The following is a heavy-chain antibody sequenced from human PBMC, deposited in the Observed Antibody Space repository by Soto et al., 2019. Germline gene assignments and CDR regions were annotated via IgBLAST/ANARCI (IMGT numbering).Heavy chain of an antibody. CDR1: GGSISSGDYY. Sequence: PSETLSLTCTVSGGSISSGDYYWSWIRQPPGKGLEWIGYIYYSGSTYYNPSLKSRVTISVDTSKNQFSPKLSSVTAADTAVYYCARGEVDIVATTAGAFDIWGQGTMVTVSS. CDR3: ARGEVDIVATTAGAFDI. CDR2: IYYSGST. D-gene: IGHD5-12*01. J-gene: IGHJ3*02. V-gene: IGHV4-30-4*01.